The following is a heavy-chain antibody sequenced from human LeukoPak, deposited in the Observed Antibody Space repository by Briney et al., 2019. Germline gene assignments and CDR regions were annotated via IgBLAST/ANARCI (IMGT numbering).Heavy chain of an antibody. Sequence: GGSLRLSCAASGFTFSSYWMHWVRQAPGKGLVWVSRINPDGSTTTYADSVKGRFTISRDNAKNTLYLQMNSLRAEDTAVYYCARLPSLGAVQNWGSYYWGQGTLVTVSS. J-gene: IGHJ4*02. V-gene: IGHV3-74*01. CDR3: ARLPSLGAVQNWGSYY. CDR2: INPDGSTT. CDR1: GFTFSSYW. D-gene: IGHD7-27*01.